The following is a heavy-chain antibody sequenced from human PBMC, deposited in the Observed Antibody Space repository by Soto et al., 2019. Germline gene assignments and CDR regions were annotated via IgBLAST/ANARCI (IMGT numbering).Heavy chain of an antibody. CDR1: GFTFSSYW. CDR3: ARLAYWGWWLVLDY. Sequence: EVQLVESGGGLVQPGGSLRLSCAASGFTFSSYWMSWVRQAPGKGLEWVANIKQDGSEKYYVDSVKGRFTISRDNAKNSLYLQMNSLRAEDTAVYYCARLAYWGWWLVLDYWGQGTLVTVSS. CDR2: IKQDGSEK. V-gene: IGHV3-7*03. J-gene: IGHJ4*02. D-gene: IGHD6-19*01.